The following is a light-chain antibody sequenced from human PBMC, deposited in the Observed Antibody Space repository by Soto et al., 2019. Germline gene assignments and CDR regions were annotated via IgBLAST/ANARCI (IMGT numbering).Light chain of an antibody. Sequence: QSALTQPASVSGSPGQSITISCTGTSSDIGAYNFVSWYQQHPGKAPKLMLYDVNIRPSGVSNRFSGSKSGNTASLTISWLQAEDEADYYCTSWTTSTTMIFGTGTKVTVL. CDR1: SSDIGAYNF. V-gene: IGLV2-14*03. CDR2: DVN. J-gene: IGLJ1*01. CDR3: TSWTTSTTMI.